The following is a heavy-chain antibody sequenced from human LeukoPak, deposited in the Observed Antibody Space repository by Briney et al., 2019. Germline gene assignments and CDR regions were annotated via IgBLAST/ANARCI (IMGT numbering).Heavy chain of an antibody. CDR1: GYTLTDYY. CDR3: ARESENSGYEFDY. V-gene: IGHV1-2*02. D-gene: IGHD5-12*01. Sequence: ASVKVSCKASGYTLTDYYMHWVRQAPGQGLEWMGWINPNSGGTNYAQKFEGRVTMTRDTSISTAYMELSRLTSDDTAVYYCARESENSGYEFDYWGQGTLVTVSS. J-gene: IGHJ4*02. CDR2: INPNSGGT.